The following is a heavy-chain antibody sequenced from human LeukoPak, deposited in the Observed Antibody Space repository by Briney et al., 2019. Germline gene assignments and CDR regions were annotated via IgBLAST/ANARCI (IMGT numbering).Heavy chain of an antibody. CDR1: GFTFSSYG. J-gene: IGHJ4*02. CDR2: ISYDGSNK. V-gene: IGHV3-30*03. CDR3: ARDQGLSRGFDY. Sequence: GGSLRLSCAASGFTFSSYGMHWVRQAPGKGLEWVAVISYDGSNKYYADSVKGRFTISRDNSKNTLYLQMNSLRAEDTAVYYCARDQGLSRGFDYWGQGTLVTVSS. D-gene: IGHD2-2*01.